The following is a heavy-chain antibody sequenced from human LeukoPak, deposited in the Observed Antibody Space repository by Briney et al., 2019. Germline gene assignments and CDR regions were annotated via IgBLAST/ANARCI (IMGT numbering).Heavy chain of an antibody. J-gene: IGHJ5*02. D-gene: IGHD6-13*01. CDR1: GFTFSSYS. CDR2: IYHSGNT. CDR3: AREYGSSHSFDP. Sequence: GSLRLSCAASGFTFSSYSMDWVRQAPGKGLEWIGEIYHSGNTNYNPSLKSRVTISIDKSKNQFSLKLSSVTAADTAIYYCAREYGSSHSFDPWGQGTLVTVSS. V-gene: IGHV4/OR15-8*02.